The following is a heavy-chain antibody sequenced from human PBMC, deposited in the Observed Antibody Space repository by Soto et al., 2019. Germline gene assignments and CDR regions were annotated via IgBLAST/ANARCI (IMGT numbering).Heavy chain of an antibody. CDR1: GYTLTSYG. Sequence: ASVKVSCKASGYTLTSYGISWLRQAPGQGLEWMGWISAYNGNTNYAQKLQGRVTMTTDTSTSTAYMELRSLRSDDTAVYYCARDEGITIFGVVMYYFDYWGHGTLVTVSS. D-gene: IGHD3-3*01. J-gene: IGHJ4*01. CDR2: ISAYNGNT. CDR3: ARDEGITIFGVVMYYFDY. V-gene: IGHV1-18*01.